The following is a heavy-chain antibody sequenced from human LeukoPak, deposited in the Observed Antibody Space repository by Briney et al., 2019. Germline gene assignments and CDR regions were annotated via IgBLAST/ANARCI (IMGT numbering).Heavy chain of an antibody. J-gene: IGHJ4*02. CDR3: ARASGYYEYYFDY. CDR2: ISSSGSTI. CDR1: GFTFSSYE. Sequence: GGSLRLSCAASGFTFSSYEMNWVRQAPGKGLEWVSYISSSGSTIYYADSVKGRFTISRDNAKNSLYLKMNSLRAEDTAVYYCARASGYYEYYFDYWGQGTLVTVSS. V-gene: IGHV3-48*03. D-gene: IGHD3-22*01.